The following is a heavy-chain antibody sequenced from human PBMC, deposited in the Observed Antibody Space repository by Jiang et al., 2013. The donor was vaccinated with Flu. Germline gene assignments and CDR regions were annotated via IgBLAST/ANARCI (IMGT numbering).Heavy chain of an antibody. D-gene: IGHD6-19*01. CDR2: VYHSGTA. CDR3: ARDRAAGTILNWFDP. V-gene: IGHV4-38-2*02. J-gene: IGHJ5*02. Sequence: GSGLVKPSETLSLTCTVSGFSIRSAYYWGWIRQPPGKGLEWIGSVYHSGTAYYNPSLKSRVTMSVDTSNNQFSLRLTSVTATDTALYYCARDRAAGTILNWFDPWGPGNPWSPSPQ. CDR1: GFSIRSAYY.